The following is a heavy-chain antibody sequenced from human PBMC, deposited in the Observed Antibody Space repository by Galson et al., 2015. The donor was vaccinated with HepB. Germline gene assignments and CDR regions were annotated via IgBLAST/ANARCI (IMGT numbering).Heavy chain of an antibody. CDR1: GFTFSSYW. J-gene: IGHJ4*02. Sequence: SLRLSCAASGFTFSSYWMHWVRQAPGKGLVWVSRINSDGSSTSYADSVKGRFTISRDNAKNTLYLQMNSLRAEDTAVYYCARDLRSSREGTYYMDVWGKGTTADYWGQGTLVTVSS. CDR3: ARDLRSSREGTYYMDVWGKGTTADY. CDR2: INSDGSST. V-gene: IGHV3-74*01. D-gene: IGHD1-26*01.